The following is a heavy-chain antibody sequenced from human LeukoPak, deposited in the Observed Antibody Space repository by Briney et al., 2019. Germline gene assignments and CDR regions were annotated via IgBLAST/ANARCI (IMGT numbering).Heavy chain of an antibody. CDR1: GFTFSIYA. Sequence: GGSLRLSCEASGFTFSIYAMSWVRQAPGKGLEWVSTISDSSGGTYYADSVKGRFAISRDNSKNTLYLQMNSLRAEDTAIYFCAKRGVYLDYWGQGSLVTVSS. CDR2: ISDSSGGT. V-gene: IGHV3-23*01. CDR3: AKRGVYLDY. D-gene: IGHD3-22*01. J-gene: IGHJ4*02.